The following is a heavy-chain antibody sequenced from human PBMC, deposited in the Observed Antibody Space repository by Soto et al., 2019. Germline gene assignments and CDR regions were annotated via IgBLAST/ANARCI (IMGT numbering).Heavy chain of an antibody. J-gene: IGHJ6*02. Sequence: GGSLRLSCAASGFTFDDCTMHWVRQAPGKGLEWVSLISWDGGSTYYADSVKGRFTISRDNSKNSLYLQMNSLRTEDTALYYCAKDGRYYDFWSGYLSPGYYYGMDVWGQGTTVTVSS. CDR2: ISWDGGST. D-gene: IGHD3-3*01. CDR3: AKDGRYYDFWSGYLSPGYYYGMDV. V-gene: IGHV3-43*01. CDR1: GFTFDDCT.